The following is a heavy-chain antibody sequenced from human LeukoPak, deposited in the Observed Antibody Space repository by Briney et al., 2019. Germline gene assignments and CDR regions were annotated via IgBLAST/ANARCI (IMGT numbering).Heavy chain of an antibody. Sequence: GGSLRLSCAASGFTFSSYAMHWVRQAPGKGLEWVAVISYDGSNKYYADSVKGRFTISRDNSKNTLYLQMNSLRAEDTAVYYCARDAITMIVTNPPAFDIWGQGTMVTVSS. D-gene: IGHD3-22*01. CDR2: ISYDGSNK. V-gene: IGHV3-30-3*01. CDR3: ARDAITMIVTNPPAFDI. CDR1: GFTFSSYA. J-gene: IGHJ3*02.